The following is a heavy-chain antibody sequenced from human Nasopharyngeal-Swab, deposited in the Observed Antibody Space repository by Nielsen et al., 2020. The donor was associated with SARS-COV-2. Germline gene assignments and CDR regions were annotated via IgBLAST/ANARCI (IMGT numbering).Heavy chain of an antibody. J-gene: IGHJ6*02. D-gene: IGHD3-3*01. Sequence: SVKVSCKASGYTFTSYAISWVRQAPGQGLEWMGGIIPILSIANYAQKFQGRVTITADKSTSTAYMELSSLRSEDTAVYYCANWRGPDADYCYYGMDVWGQGTTVTVSS. CDR3: ANWRGPDADYCYYGMDV. CDR2: IIPILSIA. CDR1: GYTFTSYA. V-gene: IGHV1-69*10.